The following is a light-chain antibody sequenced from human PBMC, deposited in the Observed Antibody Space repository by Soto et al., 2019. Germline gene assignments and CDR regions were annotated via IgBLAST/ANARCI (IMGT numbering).Light chain of an antibody. V-gene: IGLV2-11*01. CDR2: DVS. J-gene: IGLJ1*01. CDR1: SSDVGGYNY. Sequence: QSALTQPRSVSGSPGQPVTISCTGTSSDVGGYNYVSWYQQHPGKAPKLMIYDVSKRPSGVPDRFSGSESGNTASLTISGLQAEDEADYYCCSFTTNRVYVFGPGTKVTVL. CDR3: CSFTTNRVYV.